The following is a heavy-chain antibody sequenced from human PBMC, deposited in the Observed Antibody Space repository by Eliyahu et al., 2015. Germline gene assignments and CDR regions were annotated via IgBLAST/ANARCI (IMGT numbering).Heavy chain of an antibody. CDR3: ARDSADRPYNYFAY. CDR2: FFVSGHT. Sequence: QVQLLESGPGLVKPSETLSLTCXVSGASISNYYWSWLRQPAGKGLEWIGRFFVSGHTNYXPSLNTRLTMSIDRSKNEFYLRLTSVTAADTAIYYCARDSADRPYNYFAYWGQGILVTVSS. D-gene: IGHD5-24*01. V-gene: IGHV4-4*07. CDR1: GASISNYY. J-gene: IGHJ4*02.